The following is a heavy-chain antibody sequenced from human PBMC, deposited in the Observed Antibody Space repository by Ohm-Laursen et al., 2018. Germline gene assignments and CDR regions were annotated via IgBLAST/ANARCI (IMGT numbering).Heavy chain of an antibody. J-gene: IGHJ3*02. CDR3: ARQGYSGSSLSDAFDI. CDR1: GGSFSDYY. Sequence: SDTLSLTWAVYGGSFSDYYWSWIRQPPGKGLEWIGEINHSGNTKHNPSLKSLVTISVDTSKHQFSLKLSSMTAADTAVYYCARQGYSGSSLSDAFDIWGQGTMVTVSS. CDR2: INHSGNT. D-gene: IGHD1-26*01. V-gene: IGHV4-34*01.